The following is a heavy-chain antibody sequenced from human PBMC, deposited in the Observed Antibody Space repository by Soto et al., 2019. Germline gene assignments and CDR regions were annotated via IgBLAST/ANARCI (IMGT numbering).Heavy chain of an antibody. D-gene: IGHD3-9*01. V-gene: IGHV3-30*18. CDR2: ISYDGSNK. CDR3: AKADILTGSFFDY. Sequence: GGSLRLSCAASGFTFSSYGMHWVRQAPGKGLEWVAVISYDGSNKYYADSVKGRFTISRDNSKNTLYLQMNSLRAEDTAVYYCAKADILTGSFFDYWGQGTLVTVSS. CDR1: GFTFSSYG. J-gene: IGHJ4*02.